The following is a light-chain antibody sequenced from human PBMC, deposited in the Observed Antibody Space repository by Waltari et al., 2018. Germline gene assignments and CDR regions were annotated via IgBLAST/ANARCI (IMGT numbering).Light chain of an antibody. V-gene: IGKV3-15*01. CDR1: QSVSSN. Sequence: EIVMTQSPATLSVSPGERATLSCRARQSVSSNLAWYHQKPGQAPRLLIYGASTRATGIPVRFSGNGSGTEFTLTISSLQSEDFAVYYCQQYNNWPRKNTFGQGTKLEIK. CDR3: QQYNNWPRKNT. J-gene: IGKJ2*01. CDR2: GAS.